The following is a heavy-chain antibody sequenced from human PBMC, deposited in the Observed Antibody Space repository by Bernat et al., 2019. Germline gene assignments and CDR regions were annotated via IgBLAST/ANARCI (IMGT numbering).Heavy chain of an antibody. CDR1: GFTFSSYI. V-gene: IGHV3-30-3*01. J-gene: IGHJ4*02. D-gene: IGHD6-19*01. Sequence: QVQLVESGGGVVQPGRSLRLSCTASGFTFSSYIMHWVRQAPGKGLEWVAVISYDGSKKYYADSVKGRFTFSRDNSKNTLYLQMNSLRAEDTAVFYCARGTNGGWYQGAFDYWGQGTLVTVSS. CDR3: ARGTNGGWYQGAFDY. CDR2: ISYDGSKK.